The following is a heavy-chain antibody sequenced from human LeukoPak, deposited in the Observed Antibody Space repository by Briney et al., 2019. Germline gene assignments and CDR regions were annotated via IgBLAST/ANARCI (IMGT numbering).Heavy chain of an antibody. Sequence: ESGPTLVKPTQTLTLTCTFSGFSLSTYRVGVGWIRQPPGKALEWLALIYWNDDKLYSPSLKRRLTITKDTSKNQVVLTMTNMDPVDTATYYCAHRLTPECRTSWRYSDYWGQGTLVTVSS. CDR2: IYWNDDK. D-gene: IGHD2-2*01. CDR3: AHRLTPECRTSWRYSDY. CDR1: GFSLSTYRVG. V-gene: IGHV2-5*01. J-gene: IGHJ4*02.